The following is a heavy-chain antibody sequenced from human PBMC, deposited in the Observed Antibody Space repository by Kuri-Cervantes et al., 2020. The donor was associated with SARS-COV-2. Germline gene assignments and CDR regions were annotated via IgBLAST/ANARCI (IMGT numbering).Heavy chain of an antibody. CDR3: AKGRLFGVVRIAMDV. D-gene: IGHD3-3*01. V-gene: IGHV3-30*04. J-gene: IGHJ6*02. CDR2: ISYDGTNK. Sequence: GSLKISCAASGFTFSSYAMHWVRQAPGKGLEWVTVISYDGTNKYYADSSVKGRFTISRDNSKNMVHLHLNSLRVEDTAVYYCAKGRLFGVVRIAMDVWGQGTTVTVSS. CDR1: GFTFSSYA.